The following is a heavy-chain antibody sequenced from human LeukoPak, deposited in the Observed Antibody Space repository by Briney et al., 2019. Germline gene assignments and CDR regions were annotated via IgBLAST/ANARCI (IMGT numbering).Heavy chain of an antibody. J-gene: IGHJ4*02. CDR1: GYTFTGYY. CDR2: INPNSGGT. Sequence: ASAKVSCKASGYTFTGYYKHWVRQAPGQGLEWMGWINPNSGGTNYAQKFQGRVTMTRDTSISTAYMELSRLRSDDTAVYYCARDPWDIALMVYAMFDYWGQGTLVTVSS. V-gene: IGHV1-2*02. D-gene: IGHD2-8*01. CDR3: ARDPWDIALMVYAMFDY.